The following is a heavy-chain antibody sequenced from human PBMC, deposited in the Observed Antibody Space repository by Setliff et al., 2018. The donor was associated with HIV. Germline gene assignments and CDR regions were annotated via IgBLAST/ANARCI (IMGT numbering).Heavy chain of an antibody. J-gene: IGHJ3*02. CDR1: GYSISSGHYY. CDR2: VYTSGTT. Sequence: SETLSLTCVVSGYSISSGHYYWSWIRRPAGKGLEWIGHVYTSGTTNYNPSLRSRVTISLDTSKNQFSLKLTSVTAADTAVYYCARPLTPSFNFWGDAFAIWGQGTMVTVSS. CDR3: ARPLTPSFNFWGDAFAI. D-gene: IGHD3-3*01. V-gene: IGHV4-61*09.